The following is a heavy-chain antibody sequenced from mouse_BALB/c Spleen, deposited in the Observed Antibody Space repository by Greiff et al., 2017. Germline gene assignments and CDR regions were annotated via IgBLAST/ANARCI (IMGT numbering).Heavy chain of an antibody. Sequence: ESGPGLVKPSQSLSLTCSVTGYSITSGYYWNWIRQFPGNKLEWMGYISYDGSNNYNPSLKNRISITRDTSKNQFFLKLNSVTTEDTATYYCARDEGTYYFDYWGQGTTLTVSS. V-gene: IGHV3-6*02. CDR1: GYSITSGYY. CDR2: ISYDGSN. J-gene: IGHJ2*01. D-gene: IGHD3-3*01. CDR3: ARDEGTYYFDY.